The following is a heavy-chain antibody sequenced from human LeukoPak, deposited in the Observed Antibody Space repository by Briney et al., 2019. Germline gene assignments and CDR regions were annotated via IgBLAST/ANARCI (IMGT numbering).Heavy chain of an antibody. V-gene: IGHV4-30-4*01. CDR2: IYYSGST. CDR1: GGSISSGDYY. J-gene: IGHJ4*02. CDR3: ARGTIPGEPYYFDS. D-gene: IGHD3-10*01. Sequence: KSSETLSLTCTVSGGSISSGDYYWSWIRQPPGKGLEWIGYIYYSGSTYYNPSLKSRVTISVDTSKNQFSLKLSSVTAADTAVYYCARGTIPGEPYYFDSWGQGTLVNVSS.